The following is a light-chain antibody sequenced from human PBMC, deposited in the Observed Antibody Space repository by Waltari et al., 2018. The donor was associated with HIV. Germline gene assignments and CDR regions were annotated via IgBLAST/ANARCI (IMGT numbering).Light chain of an antibody. CDR2: GAT. Sequence: VIWMTQSPSLLSASTGDKVTINCRVTQVINNHLAWYQQKPGKAPQLLIHGATTLQSGVPSRFSGSGSGTDFNFTISCLQSEDYATYYCQQYHSFPRTFGQGTKVEIK. J-gene: IGKJ1*01. V-gene: IGKV1D-8*01. CDR1: QVINNH. CDR3: QQYHSFPRT.